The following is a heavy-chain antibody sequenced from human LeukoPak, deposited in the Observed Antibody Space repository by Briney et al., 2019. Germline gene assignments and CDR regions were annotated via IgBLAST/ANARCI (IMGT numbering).Heavy chain of an antibody. CDR1: GGSISSSRNY. CDR3: ARQGSNWYFGYFRH. J-gene: IGHJ1*01. CDR2: IHYSGST. Sequence: SETLSLTCTVSGGSISSSRNYWGWIRQPPGKRLEWIGSIHYSGSTYYSPSLKSRVTISVDMSKNQFSLKLTSVTAADTAVYYCARQGSNWYFGYFRHWGQGTLVTVSS. D-gene: IGHD4-11*01. V-gene: IGHV4-39*01.